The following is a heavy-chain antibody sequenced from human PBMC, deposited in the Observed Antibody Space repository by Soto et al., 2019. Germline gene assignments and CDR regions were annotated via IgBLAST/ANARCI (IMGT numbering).Heavy chain of an antibody. CDR1: GFTFSSYA. Sequence: GGSLRLSCAASGFTFSSYAMSWVRQAPGKGLEWVSAISGSGGSTYYADSVKGRFTISRDNSKNTLYLQMNSLRAEDTAVYYCAKLYYYDSSGYSAPFDYWGQGTLVTVSS. V-gene: IGHV3-23*01. CDR3: AKLYYYDSSGYSAPFDY. J-gene: IGHJ4*02. D-gene: IGHD3-22*01. CDR2: ISGSGGST.